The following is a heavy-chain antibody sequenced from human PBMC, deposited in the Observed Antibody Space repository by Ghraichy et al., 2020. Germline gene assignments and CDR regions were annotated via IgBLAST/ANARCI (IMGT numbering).Heavy chain of an antibody. CDR3: ARDLISIAVAGKDY. V-gene: IGHV3-21*01. Sequence: GESLNISCAASGFTFSSYSMNWVRQAPGKGLEWVSSISSSSSYIYYADSEKGRFTISRDNAKNSLYLQMNSLRAEDTAVYYCARDLISIAVAGKDYWGQGTLVTVSS. CDR1: GFTFSSYS. D-gene: IGHD6-19*01. CDR2: ISSSSSYI. J-gene: IGHJ4*02.